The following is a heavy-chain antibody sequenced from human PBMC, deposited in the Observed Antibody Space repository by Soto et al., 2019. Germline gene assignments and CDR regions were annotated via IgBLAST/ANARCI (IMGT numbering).Heavy chain of an antibody. D-gene: IGHD4-17*01. CDR3: ARWTTVTNLAAGYYYYGMDV. J-gene: IGHJ6*02. CDR1: GFTLSDHF. Sequence: GSLRLSCASSGFTLSDHFMDWVRQPPGKGLEWIGYIYYSGSTNYNPSLKSRVTISVDTSKNQFSLKLSSVTAADTAVYYCARWTTVTNLAAGYYYYGMDVWGQGTTVTVSS. CDR2: IYYSGST. V-gene: IGHV4-59*11.